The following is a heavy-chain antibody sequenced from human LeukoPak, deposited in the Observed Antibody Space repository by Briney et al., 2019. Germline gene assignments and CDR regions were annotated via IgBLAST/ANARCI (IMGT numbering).Heavy chain of an antibody. D-gene: IGHD6-19*01. CDR1: GYSFTSYW. J-gene: IGHJ4*02. Sequence: GESLKISCKGPGYSFTSYWIGWVRQMPGKGLEWMGIIYPGDSDTRYSPSFQGQVTISADKSISTAYLQWSSLKASDTAMYYCARRRHSSGWTSLDDYFDYWGQGTLVTVSS. V-gene: IGHV5-51*01. CDR2: IYPGDSDT. CDR3: ARRRHSSGWTSLDDYFDY.